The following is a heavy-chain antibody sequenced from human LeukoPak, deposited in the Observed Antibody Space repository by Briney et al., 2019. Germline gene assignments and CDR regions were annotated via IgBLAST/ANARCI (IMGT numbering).Heavy chain of an antibody. CDR3: AKDRRASYTDMVMDY. CDR2: IRYDGSNK. CDR1: GFTFSSYG. D-gene: IGHD5-18*01. V-gene: IGHV3-30*02. Sequence: PGGSLRLSCAGSGFTFSSYGMHWVRQAPGKGLEWVAFIRYDGSNKYYADSVKGRFTISRDNSKNTLYLQMNSLRAEDTAVYYCAKDRRASYTDMVMDYWGQGALVTVSS. J-gene: IGHJ4*02.